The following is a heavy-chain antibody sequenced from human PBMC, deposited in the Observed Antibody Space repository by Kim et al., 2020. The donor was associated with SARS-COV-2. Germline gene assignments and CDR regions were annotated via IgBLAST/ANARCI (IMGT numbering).Heavy chain of an antibody. V-gene: IGHV4-61*01. D-gene: IGHD3-22*01. CDR3: ARASPYYYDSSAYSRLARGYYYGMDV. CDR1: GGSVSSGNYY. Sequence: SETLSLTCTVSGGSVSSGNYYWSWIRQPPGKGLEWIGYIYYSGSTNYNPSLKSRVTISVDTSKNQFSLKLSSVTAADTAGYYCARASPYYYDSSAYSRLARGYYYGMDVWGQGTTVTVSS. CDR2: IYYSGST. J-gene: IGHJ6*02.